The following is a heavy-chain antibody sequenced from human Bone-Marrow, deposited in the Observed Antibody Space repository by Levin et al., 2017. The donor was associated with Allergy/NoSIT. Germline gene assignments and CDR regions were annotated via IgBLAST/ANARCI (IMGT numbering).Heavy chain of an antibody. D-gene: IGHD6-19*01. V-gene: IGHV5-51*01. CDR3: ATSRSGNSNWFDP. CDR1: GYDITSYW. J-gene: IGHJ5*02. CDR2: IYPGDSDT. Sequence: TGESLKISCQGSGYDITSYWIAWVRQVPGKGLEWVGIIYPGDSDTRYRPSYEGQVTISADKSTNTAYLQWSSLKASDSAMYYCATSRSGNSNWFDPWGQGTLVTVSS.